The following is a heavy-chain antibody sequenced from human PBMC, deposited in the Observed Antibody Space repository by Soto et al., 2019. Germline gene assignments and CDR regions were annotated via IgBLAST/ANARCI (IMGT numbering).Heavy chain of an antibody. Sequence: QVQLVQSGAEVKKPGASVKVSCKASGYTFTSFYIHWVRQAPGQGLEWMGIINPSGGSTNYAQKFQGRVIVSRDTSTSTVYMELSSLKSEDTAVYYCARNLAAGDYWGQGTLVTGSS. CDR3: ARNLAAGDY. CDR2: INPSGGST. CDR1: GYTFTSFY. J-gene: IGHJ4*02. V-gene: IGHV1-46*01. D-gene: IGHD6-13*01.